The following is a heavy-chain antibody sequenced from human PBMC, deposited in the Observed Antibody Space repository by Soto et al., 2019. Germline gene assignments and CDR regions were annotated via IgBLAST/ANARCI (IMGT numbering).Heavy chain of an antibody. CDR3: TRDRGAAMVLYGMDV. CDR2: SRDKAQGYST. CDR1: GFTLSDHY. V-gene: IGHV3-72*01. J-gene: IGHJ6*02. Sequence: TGGSLRLSCAGSGFTLSDHYIDWVRQAPGKGLEWVGRSRDKAQGYSTAYAASVKGRFTTSRDESKNSVYLQMNSLKTEDTAVYYCTRDRGAAMVLYGMDVWGQGTTVTVSS. D-gene: IGHD5-18*01.